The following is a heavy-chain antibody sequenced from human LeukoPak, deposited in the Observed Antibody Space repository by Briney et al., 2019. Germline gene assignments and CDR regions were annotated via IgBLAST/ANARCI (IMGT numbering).Heavy chain of an antibody. D-gene: IGHD3-10*01. J-gene: IGHJ4*02. Sequence: ASVKVSCKASGYTFTGYYMHWVRQSPGQGLEWMGWINPNSGGTNYAQKFQGRVTVTRDTSISTAYMELSRLRSDDTAVYYCARDLTPRITMVRGVSDYWGQGTLVTVSS. V-gene: IGHV1-2*02. CDR1: GYTFTGYY. CDR3: ARDLTPRITMVRGVSDY. CDR2: INPNSGGT.